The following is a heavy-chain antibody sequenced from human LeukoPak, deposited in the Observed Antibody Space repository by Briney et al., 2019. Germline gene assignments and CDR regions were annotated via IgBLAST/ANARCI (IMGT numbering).Heavy chain of an antibody. V-gene: IGHV1-18*01. CDR2: ISAYNGNT. CDR1: GYTFTSYG. Sequence: GASVKVSCKASGYTFTSYGISWVRQAPGQGLEWMGWISAYNGNTNYAQKLQGRVTMTTDTSTGTAYMELRSLRSDDTAVYYCARAGTPYDYGGPRDAFDIWGQGTMVTVSS. D-gene: IGHD4-23*01. J-gene: IGHJ3*02. CDR3: ARAGTPYDYGGPRDAFDI.